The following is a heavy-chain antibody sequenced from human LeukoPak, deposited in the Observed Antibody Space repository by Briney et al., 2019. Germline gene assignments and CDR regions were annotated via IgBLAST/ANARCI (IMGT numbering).Heavy chain of an antibody. CDR3: ARHSSTYGDSIH. D-gene: IGHD4-17*01. Sequence: SETLSLTCTVSGGSISSYYWSWIRQPPGKGLEWIGYIYYSGSTNYNPSLKSRVTISVDTSKNQFSLKLSSVTAADTAVYYCARHSSTYGDSIHWGQGTLVTVSS. V-gene: IGHV4-59*08. J-gene: IGHJ4*02. CDR1: GGSISSYY. CDR2: IYYSGST.